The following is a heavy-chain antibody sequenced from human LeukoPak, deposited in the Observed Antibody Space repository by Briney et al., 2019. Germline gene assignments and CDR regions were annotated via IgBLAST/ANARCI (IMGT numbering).Heavy chain of an antibody. D-gene: IGHD1-26*01. CDR2: ISSNGGST. J-gene: IGHJ4*02. CDR1: GFTFSSYA. Sequence: PGGSLRLSCAASGFTFSSYAMHWVRQAPGKGLEYVSAISSNGGSTYYANSVKGRFTISRDNSKNKLYLQMGSLRAEEMAVYYCAREVGAQRYFDYWGQGTLVTVSS. CDR3: AREVGAQRYFDY. V-gene: IGHV3-64*01.